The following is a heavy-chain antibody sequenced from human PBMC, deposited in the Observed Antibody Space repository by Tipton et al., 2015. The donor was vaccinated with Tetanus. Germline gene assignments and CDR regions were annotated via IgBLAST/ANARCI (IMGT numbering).Heavy chain of an antibody. D-gene: IGHD1-26*01. CDR3: TRELARQWGLDL. V-gene: IGHV3-74*01. CDR2: IKSDGSDT. Sequence: SLRLSCAASGFTFSDYWMHWVRQAPGKRLEWVSHIKSDGSDTHYADSVKGRFTISRDNARSTLFLYMNSLRVDDAAIYFCTRELARQWGLDLWGPGALVSVSS. CDR1: GFTFSDYW. J-gene: IGHJ5*02.